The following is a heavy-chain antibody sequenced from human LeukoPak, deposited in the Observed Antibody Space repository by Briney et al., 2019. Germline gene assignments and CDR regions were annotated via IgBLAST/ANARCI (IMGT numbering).Heavy chain of an antibody. CDR3: ARDRMDSSGWYKGPAFDI. J-gene: IGHJ3*02. CDR2: ISSSSSYI. Sequence: GGSLRLSCAASGFTFSSYGMSWVRQAPGKGLEWVSSISSSSSYIYYADSVKGRFTISRDNAKNSLYLQMNSLRAEDTAVYYCARDRMDSSGWYKGPAFDIWGQGTMVTVSS. V-gene: IGHV3-21*01. CDR1: GFTFSSYG. D-gene: IGHD6-19*01.